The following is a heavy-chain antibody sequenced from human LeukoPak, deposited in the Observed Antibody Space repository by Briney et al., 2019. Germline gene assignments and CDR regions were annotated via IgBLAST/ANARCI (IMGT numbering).Heavy chain of an antibody. CDR3: ARGFYDSSGYLQYYFDY. CDR2: IIPILGIA. D-gene: IGHD3-22*01. Sequence: WVHATCHAYGGTFSSYARRWVREAAGPVNEWMGRIIPILGIANYAQKFQGRVTITADKSTSTAYMELSSLRSEDTAVYYCARGFYDSSGYLQYYFDYWGQGTLVTVSS. CDR1: GGTFSSYA. J-gene: IGHJ4*02. V-gene: IGHV1-69*04.